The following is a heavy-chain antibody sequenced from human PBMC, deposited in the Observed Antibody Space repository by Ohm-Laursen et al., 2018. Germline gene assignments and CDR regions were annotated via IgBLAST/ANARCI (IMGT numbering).Heavy chain of an antibody. V-gene: IGHV1-46*01. CDR1: GGTFSSYA. CDR3: ARGYYDSRGSAFEI. CDR2: LNPTRGGT. D-gene: IGHD3-22*01. J-gene: IGHJ3*02. Sequence: ASVKVSCKASGGTFSSYAISWVRQAPGQGFEWMGILNPTRGGTRTSLSQRFQDRVTMTRDTSASTAYMELSSLRSEDTAVYYCARGYYDSRGSAFEIWGQGTMVTVSS.